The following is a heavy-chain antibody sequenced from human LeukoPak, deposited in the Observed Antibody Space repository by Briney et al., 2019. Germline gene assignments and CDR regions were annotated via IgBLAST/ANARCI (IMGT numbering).Heavy chain of an antibody. D-gene: IGHD5-24*01. CDR1: GYTFTSYY. Sequence: VASVKVSCKASGYTFTSYYMHWVRQAPGQGLEWMGIINPSGGSTSYAQKFQGRVTMTRDTSTSTVYMELSSLRSEDTAVYYCARARQRWLQGHPFDYWGQGTLVTVSS. CDR2: INPSGGST. J-gene: IGHJ4*02. CDR3: ARARQRWLQGHPFDY. V-gene: IGHV1-46*01.